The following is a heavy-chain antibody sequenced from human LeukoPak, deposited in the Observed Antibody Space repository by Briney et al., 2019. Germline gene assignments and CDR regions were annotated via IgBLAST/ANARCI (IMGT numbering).Heavy chain of an antibody. CDR3: ARHVDSGSYCDY. Sequence: SETLSLTCAVSGYSISSGYYWGWIRQPPGKGLEWIGSIYHSESTYYNPSLKSRVTISVDTSKNQFSLKLSSVTAADTAVYYCARHVDSGSYCDYWGQGTLVTVSS. D-gene: IGHD1-26*01. V-gene: IGHV4-38-2*01. CDR2: IYHSEST. CDR1: GYSISSGYY. J-gene: IGHJ4*03.